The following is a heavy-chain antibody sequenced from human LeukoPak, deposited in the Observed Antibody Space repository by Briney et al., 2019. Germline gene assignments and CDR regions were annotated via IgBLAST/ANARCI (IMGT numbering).Heavy chain of an antibody. CDR3: ASPSQPHYYYYYMDV. CDR2: TDPNSGGT. V-gene: IGHV1-2*02. Sequence: ASVKVSCKASGYTFTGYYMHWVRQAPGQGLEWMGWTDPNSGGTNYAQKFQGRVTMTRDTSISTAYMELSRLRSDDTAVYYCASPSQPHYYYYYMDVWGKGTTVTVSS. J-gene: IGHJ6*03. CDR1: GYTFTGYY. D-gene: IGHD2-2*01.